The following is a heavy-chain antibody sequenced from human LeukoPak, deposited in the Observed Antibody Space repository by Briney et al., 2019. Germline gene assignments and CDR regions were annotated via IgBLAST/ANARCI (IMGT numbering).Heavy chain of an antibody. D-gene: IGHD3-10*01. CDR1: GYTFTSYH. J-gene: IGHJ4*02. V-gene: IGHV1-46*01. Sequence: GASVKVSCKASGYTFTSYHMHWVRQAPGQGLEWMGIINPSGGSTSYAQKFQGRVTMTRDTSTSTVYMELSSLRSEDTTVYYCARDSPRVYYGSGSYYNALGYWGQGTLVAVSS. CDR2: INPSGGST. CDR3: ARDSPRVYYGSGSYYNALGY.